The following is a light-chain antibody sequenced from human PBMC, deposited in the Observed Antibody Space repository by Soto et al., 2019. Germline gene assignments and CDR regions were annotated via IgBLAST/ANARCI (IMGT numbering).Light chain of an antibody. CDR3: LQDYNYPRT. CDR2: AAS. CDR1: QGIRND. J-gene: IGKJ1*01. Sequence: AIQMTQSPSSLSASVGDRVTITCRASQGIRNDLGWYQQKPGKAPKLLIYAASSLRSGVPSRFSGSGSGTDLTLTISSLQPEDFATYYCLQDYNYPRTFGQGTKVDIK. V-gene: IGKV1-6*01.